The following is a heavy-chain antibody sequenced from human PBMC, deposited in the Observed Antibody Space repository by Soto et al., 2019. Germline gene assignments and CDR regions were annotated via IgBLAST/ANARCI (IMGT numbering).Heavy chain of an antibody. V-gene: IGHV3-21*01. CDR1: GFTFSSYS. D-gene: IGHD6-13*01. CDR2: ISSSSSYI. CDR3: ERGRVASSSHYFDY. J-gene: IGHJ4*02. Sequence: EVQLVESGGGLVKPGGSLRLSCAASGFTFSSYSMNWVRQAPGKGLEWVSSISSSSSYIYYADSVKGRFTISRDNAKNSLYLQMNSLRAKDTAVYYCERGRVASSSHYFDYWGQGNLVTVAS.